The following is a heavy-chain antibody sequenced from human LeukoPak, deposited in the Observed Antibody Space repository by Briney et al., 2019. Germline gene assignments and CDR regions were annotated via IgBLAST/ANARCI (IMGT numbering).Heavy chain of an antibody. CDR1: GFTFSTYG. J-gene: IGHJ5*02. V-gene: IGHV3-33*01. D-gene: IGHD4-4*01. CDR2: IWYDGSNK. Sequence: PGGSLRLSCAASGFTFSTYGMHWVRQAPGKGLEWVAVIWYDGSNKYYADSVKGRFTISRDNSKNTLYLQMNSLRVEDTAVYYCVRARADYSDNRDWFDPWGQGILVTVSS. CDR3: VRARADYSDNRDWFDP.